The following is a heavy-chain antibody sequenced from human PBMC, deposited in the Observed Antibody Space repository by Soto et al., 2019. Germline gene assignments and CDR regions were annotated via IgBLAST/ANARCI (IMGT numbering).Heavy chain of an antibody. V-gene: IGHV1-2*02. CDR1: GYTFTSYG. J-gene: IGHJ6*02. CDR2: INPNSGGT. D-gene: IGHD6-13*01. CDR3: AREGGRIAAAGKAFYYYYGMDV. Sequence: ASVKVSCKASGYTFTSYGISWVRQAPGQGLEWMGWINPNSGGTNYAQKFQGRVTMTRDTSISTAYMELSRLRSDDTAVYYCAREGGRIAAAGKAFYYYYGMDVWGQGTTVTVSS.